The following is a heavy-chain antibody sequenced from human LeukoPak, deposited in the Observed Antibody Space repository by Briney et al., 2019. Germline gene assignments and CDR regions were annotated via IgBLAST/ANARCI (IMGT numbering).Heavy chain of an antibody. CDR1: GFTFSSYS. CDR3: AKATSAAANGWFFDH. D-gene: IGHD2-2*01. CDR2: VSGTGGST. J-gene: IGHJ4*02. V-gene: IGHV3-23*01. Sequence: GGSLRLSCAASGFTFSSYSMNWVRQAPGKGLEWVSAVSGTGGSTYYADSVKGRFTISRDNSKNTIYLQMSNLRAEDTAVYYCAKATSAAANGWFFDHWGQGALVTVSS.